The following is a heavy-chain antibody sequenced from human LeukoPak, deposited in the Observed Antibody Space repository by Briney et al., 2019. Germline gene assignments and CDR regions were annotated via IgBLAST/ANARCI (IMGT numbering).Heavy chain of an antibody. Sequence: ASVKVSCKASGYTFTSYYIHWVRQAPGQGLEWMGIINPSGGSTSYAQKFQGRVTMTRDMSTSTVYMELSSLRSEDTAVYYCARGPTRYGGLVYWGQGTLVTVSS. V-gene: IGHV1-46*01. D-gene: IGHD4-23*01. CDR2: INPSGGST. CDR3: ARGPTRYGGLVY. CDR1: GYTFTSYY. J-gene: IGHJ4*02.